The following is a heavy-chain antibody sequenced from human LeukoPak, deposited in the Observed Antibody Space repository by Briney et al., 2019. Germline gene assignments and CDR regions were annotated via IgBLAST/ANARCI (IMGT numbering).Heavy chain of an antibody. J-gene: IGHJ4*02. CDR3: GSPRRGY. Sequence: GSLKLSCAASWFTFHTFWMGWVRQAPGEGLEWVSSISSSSSYIYYADSVKGRFTISRDNAKNSLYLQMNSLRAEDTAVYFCGSPRRGYWGQGTLVTVSS. CDR2: ISSSSSYI. V-gene: IGHV3-21*01. CDR1: WFTFHTFW.